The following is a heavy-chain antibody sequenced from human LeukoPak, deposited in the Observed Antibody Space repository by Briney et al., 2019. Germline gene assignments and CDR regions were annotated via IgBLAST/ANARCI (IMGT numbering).Heavy chain of an antibody. CDR1: GFTFNTHG. J-gene: IGHJ1*01. Sequence: GGSVRLSCAASGFTFNTHGMNWVRQGPGKGLEWVSFISSSSSRIYYADSVKGRFTISRDNAKNSLYLQMNSLRDEDTAMYYCARDHSSDWYSLVVTSEYFQHWGQGTLVTVSS. V-gene: IGHV3-48*02. CDR2: ISSSSSRI. D-gene: IGHD6-19*01. CDR3: ARDHSSDWYSLVVTSEYFQH.